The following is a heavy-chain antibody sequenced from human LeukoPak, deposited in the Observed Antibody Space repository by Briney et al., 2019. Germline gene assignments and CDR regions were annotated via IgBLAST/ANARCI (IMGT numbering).Heavy chain of an antibody. CDR1: GGSVSSSY. Sequence: PSETLSLTCTVSGGSVSSSYWSWIRQPPGKGLEWIGYVYYTGSTYYNPSLKSRVTISPDTSKNHFSLKVSSVTAADTAVYYCARISAGRYGMDVWGQGTTVTVSS. V-gene: IGHV4-59*06. CDR3: ARISAGRYGMDV. D-gene: IGHD6-6*01. CDR2: VYYTGST. J-gene: IGHJ6*02.